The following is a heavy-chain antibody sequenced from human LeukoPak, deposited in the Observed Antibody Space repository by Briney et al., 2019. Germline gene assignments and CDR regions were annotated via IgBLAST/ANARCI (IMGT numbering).Heavy chain of an antibody. D-gene: IGHD3-22*01. CDR2: IKQDGSEK. J-gene: IGHJ4*02. CDR3: ARDFDYYDSSGYYDY. CDR1: GFTFSSYR. Sequence: PGGSLRLSCAASGFTFSSYRMSWVRQAPGKGLERGANIKQDGSEKYYVDSVKGRFTISRDHAKNSLYLQMNSLRAEDTAVYYCARDFDYYDSSGYYDYWGQGTLVTVSS. V-gene: IGHV3-7*01.